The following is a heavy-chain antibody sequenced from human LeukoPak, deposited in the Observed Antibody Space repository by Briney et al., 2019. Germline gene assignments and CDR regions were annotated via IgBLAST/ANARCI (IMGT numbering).Heavy chain of an antibody. CDR2: IRSKAYGGTT. D-gene: IGHD6-13*01. Sequence: GGSLRLSCAASGFTFSSYAMSWVRQAPGKGLEWVGFIRSKAYGGTTEYAASVKGRFTISRDDSKSIAYLQMNSLKTEDTAVYYCTRDPLYSSSWCDYFDYWGQGTLVTVSS. J-gene: IGHJ4*02. V-gene: IGHV3-49*04. CDR1: GFTFSSYA. CDR3: TRDPLYSSSWCDYFDY.